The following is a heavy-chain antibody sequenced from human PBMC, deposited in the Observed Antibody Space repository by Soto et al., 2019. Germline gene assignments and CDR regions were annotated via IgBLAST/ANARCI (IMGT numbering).Heavy chain of an antibody. CDR1: GYTFTSFG. CDR2: IIPIFGTA. Sequence: SVKVSCKTSGYTFTSFGISWVRQAPGQGLEWMGGIIPIFGTANYAQKFQGRVTITADESTSTAYMELSSLRSEDTAVYYCARPLAYCGGDCYSPYYYYGMDVWGQGTTVTVSS. D-gene: IGHD2-21*02. CDR3: ARPLAYCGGDCYSPYYYYGMDV. J-gene: IGHJ6*02. V-gene: IGHV1-69*13.